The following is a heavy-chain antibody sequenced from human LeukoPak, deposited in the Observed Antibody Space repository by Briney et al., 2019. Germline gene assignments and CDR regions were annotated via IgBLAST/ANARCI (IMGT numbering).Heavy chain of an antibody. CDR3: ARALPSGGYGSYYFDY. Sequence: PGGSLRLSCAASGFTVSSNYMCWVRQAPGKGLEWVSVIYSGGSTYYADSVKGRFTISRDNSKNTLYLQMNSLRAEDTAVYYCARALPSGGYGSYYFDYWGQGTLVTVSS. CDR2: IYSGGST. V-gene: IGHV3-53*01. CDR1: GFTVSSNY. D-gene: IGHD2-15*01. J-gene: IGHJ4*02.